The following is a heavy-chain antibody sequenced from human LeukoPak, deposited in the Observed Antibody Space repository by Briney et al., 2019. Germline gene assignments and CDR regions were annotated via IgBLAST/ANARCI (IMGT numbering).Heavy chain of an antibody. CDR1: GGSLSGYY. CDR2: INYSGST. J-gene: IGHJ6*03. Sequence: PSETLSLTCGVYGGSLSGYYWSWIRQPPGKGLEWIAEINYSGSTTYNPSLKSRVTISIDTSKNQFSLKLRSVTAADTAVYYCARGGYRYYYYMDVWGKGTTVTVSS. CDR3: ARGGYRYYYYMDV. D-gene: IGHD1-1*01. V-gene: IGHV4-34*01.